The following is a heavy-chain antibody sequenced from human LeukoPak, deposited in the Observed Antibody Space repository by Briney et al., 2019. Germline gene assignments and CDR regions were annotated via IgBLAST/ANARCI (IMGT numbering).Heavy chain of an antibody. J-gene: IGHJ4*02. Sequence: GGSLRLSCAASGFTFSSYGMHWVRQAPGKGLEWVAVISYDGSNKYYADSVKGRFTISRDNSKNTLYLQMNSLRAEDTAVYYCARSGGYSGPLNNWGQGTLVTVSS. CDR1: GFTFSSYG. CDR3: ARSGGYSGPLNN. CDR2: ISYDGSNK. D-gene: IGHD5-12*01. V-gene: IGHV3-30*03.